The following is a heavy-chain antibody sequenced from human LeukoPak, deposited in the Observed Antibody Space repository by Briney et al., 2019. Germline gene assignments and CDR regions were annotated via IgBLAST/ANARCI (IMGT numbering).Heavy chain of an antibody. CDR1: GFTFSSYA. V-gene: IGHV3-23*01. CDR3: AKGTSSWHEFDS. J-gene: IGHJ4*02. D-gene: IGHD6-13*01. Sequence: PGGSLRLSCAASGFTFSSYAMSWVRQAPGKGLECISGFSGSGGSTYYADSVKGRFTISRDNSKNYLYLQMNSLRAEDTALYYCAKGTSSWHEFDSWGQGTLVTVSS. CDR2: FSGSGGST.